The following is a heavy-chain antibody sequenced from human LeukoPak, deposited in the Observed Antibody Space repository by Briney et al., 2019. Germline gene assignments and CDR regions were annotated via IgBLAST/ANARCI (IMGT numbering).Heavy chain of an antibody. CDR3: ARDSQPLRLSGYIGGY. CDR2: IWYDGSNK. J-gene: IGHJ4*02. CDR1: GFTFSSYG. V-gene: IGHV3-33*01. D-gene: IGHD5-12*01. Sequence: GRSLRLPCAASGFTFSSYGMHWVRQAPGKGLEWVAVIWYDGSNKYYADSVKGRFTISRDNSKNTLYLQMNSLRAEDTAVYYCARDSQPLRLSGYIGGYWGRGTLVTVSS.